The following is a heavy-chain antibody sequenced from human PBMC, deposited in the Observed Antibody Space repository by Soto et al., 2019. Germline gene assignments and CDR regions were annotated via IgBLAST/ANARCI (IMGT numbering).Heavy chain of an antibody. J-gene: IGHJ5*02. Sequence: PSETLSLTYTVSGGSISSYYWSWIRQPPGKGLEWIGYIYYSGSTNYNPSLKSRVTISVDTSKNQFSLKLSSVTAADTAVYYCARNRDRGVINWFDPWGQGTLVTVSS. V-gene: IGHV4-59*01. CDR2: IYYSGST. D-gene: IGHD3-10*01. CDR3: ARNRDRGVINWFDP. CDR1: GGSISSYY.